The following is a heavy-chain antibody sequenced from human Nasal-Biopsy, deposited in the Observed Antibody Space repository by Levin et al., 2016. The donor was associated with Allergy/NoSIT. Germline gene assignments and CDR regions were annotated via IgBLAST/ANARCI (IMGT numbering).Heavy chain of an antibody. J-gene: IGHJ5*02. V-gene: IGHV1-18*01. Sequence: ASVKVSCKASGYTFSTYGLSWVRQAPGQGLEWMGWISGWTGKTNSAQKFHGRLTLTTETSTDTAYMELRSLGSDDTAVYYCARDRDSNGHRPVYNWFDPWGQGTLVTVSS. CDR3: ARDRDSNGHRPVYNWFDP. CDR1: GYTFSTYG. CDR2: ISGWTGKT. D-gene: IGHD3-22*01.